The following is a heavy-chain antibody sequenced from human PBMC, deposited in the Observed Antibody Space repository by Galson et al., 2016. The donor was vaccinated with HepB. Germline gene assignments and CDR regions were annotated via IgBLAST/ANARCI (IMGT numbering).Heavy chain of an antibody. V-gene: IGHV4-59*08. CDR1: GGSTFSHY. CDR3: ARQQNDGHGMDV. D-gene: IGHD2/OR15-2a*01. Sequence: SETLSLTCTVSGGSTFSHYWSWIRQPPGKGLEWIGYSYYSGRPSYNPSLKSRVTVSIDASTNQVSLTLTSVTAADTAVDYCARQQNDGHGMDVWGQGTTVTVSS. CDR2: SYYSGRP. J-gene: IGHJ6*02.